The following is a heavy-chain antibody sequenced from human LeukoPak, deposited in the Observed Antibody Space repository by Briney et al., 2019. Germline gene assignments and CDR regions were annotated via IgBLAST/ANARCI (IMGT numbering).Heavy chain of an antibody. D-gene: IGHD1-20*01. V-gene: IGHV1-69*13. J-gene: IGHJ4*02. CDR3: ARETPSITGTTGAFDY. CDR1: GGTFSSYA. CDR2: IIPIFGTA. Sequence: SVKVSCKASGGTFSSYAISWVRQAPGQGLEWMGGIIPIFGTANYAQKFQGRVTITADESTSTTYMELSSLRSEDTAVYYCARETPSITGTTGAFDYWGQGTLVTVSS.